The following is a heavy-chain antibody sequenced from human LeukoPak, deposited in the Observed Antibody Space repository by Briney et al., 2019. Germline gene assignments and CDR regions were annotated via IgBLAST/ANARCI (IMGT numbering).Heavy chain of an antibody. CDR2: IRHDGSNK. V-gene: IGHV3-30*02. D-gene: IGHD3-16*01. J-gene: IGHJ4*02. CDR1: GFTFSSYG. CDR3: AKPFVTFGGDYYFDY. Sequence: PGGSLRLSCAASGFTFSSYGMHWVRQAPGKGLEWVAFIRHDGSNKYYADSVKGRLTTSRDNSKNTLYLQMNSLRVEDTAVYYCAKPFVTFGGDYYFDYWGQGTLVTVSS.